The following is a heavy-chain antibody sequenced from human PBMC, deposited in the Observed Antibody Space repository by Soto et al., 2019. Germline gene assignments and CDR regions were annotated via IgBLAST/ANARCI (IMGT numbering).Heavy chain of an antibody. CDR1: GGSFSGYY. D-gene: IGHD3-9*01. J-gene: IGHJ5*02. V-gene: IGHV4-34*01. Sequence: QVQLQQWGAGLLKPSETLSLTCAVYGGSFSGYYWSWIRQPPGKGLEWIGEINHSGSTNYNPSLKSRVTISVDTSKNQFSLKLSSVTAADTAVYYCAIEYYDILTGYYISGDNWFDPWGQGTLVTVSS. CDR3: AIEYYDILTGYYISGDNWFDP. CDR2: INHSGST.